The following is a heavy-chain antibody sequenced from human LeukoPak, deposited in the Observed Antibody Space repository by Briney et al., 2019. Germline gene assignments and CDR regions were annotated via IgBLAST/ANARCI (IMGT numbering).Heavy chain of an antibody. V-gene: IGHV4-59*01. CDR3: ARAFYGSGSYYSP. CDR1: GGSISSYY. Sequence: SETLSLTCTVSGGSISSYYWSWIRRPPGKGLEWIGYIYYSGSTNYNPSLKSRVTISVDTSKNQFSLKLSSVTAADTAVYYCARAFYGSGSYYSPWGQGTLVTVSS. D-gene: IGHD3-10*01. CDR2: IYYSGST. J-gene: IGHJ4*02.